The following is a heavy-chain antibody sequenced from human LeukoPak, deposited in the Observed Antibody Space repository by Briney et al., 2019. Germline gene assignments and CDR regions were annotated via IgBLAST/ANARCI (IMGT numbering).Heavy chain of an antibody. CDR3: PKIPTEYQLLYRQEGDY. Sequence: GGSLRLSCAASGFTFSSYAMSWVRQAPGKWLEWVSAISGSGGSTYYADSVKGRFTISRDNSKNTLYLQMNSLRAEDTAVYYCPKIPTEYQLLYRQEGDYWGQGTLVTVSS. J-gene: IGHJ4*02. CDR1: GFTFSSYA. D-gene: IGHD2-2*02. V-gene: IGHV3-23*01. CDR2: ISGSGGST.